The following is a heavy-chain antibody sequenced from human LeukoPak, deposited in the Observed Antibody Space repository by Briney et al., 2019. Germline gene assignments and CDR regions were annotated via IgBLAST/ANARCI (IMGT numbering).Heavy chain of an antibody. D-gene: IGHD3-22*01. J-gene: IGHJ4*02. V-gene: IGHV1-2*02. CDR1: GYTSSGYY. CDR3: ARGARMYYYDSSGYNDY. Sequence: ASVKLSCKPSGYTSSGYYMHWVRQAPGQGLEWMGCINPSSGGTNSTQKLQGRVTMTRDTFISTAYMELSRLRSDDTAVYYCARGARMYYYDSSGYNDYWGQGTLVTVSS. CDR2: INPSSGGT.